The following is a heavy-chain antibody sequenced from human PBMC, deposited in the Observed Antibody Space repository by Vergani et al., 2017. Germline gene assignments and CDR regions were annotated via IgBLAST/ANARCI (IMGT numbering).Heavy chain of an antibody. V-gene: IGHV5-51*01. CDR3: ARRLAAAGTGWFDP. D-gene: IGHD6-13*01. CDR1: GYTFTSYG. Sequence: VQLVQSGAEVKKPGASVKVSCKASGYTFTSYGISWVRQMPGKGLEWMGIIYPGDSDTRYSPSFQGQVTISADKSISTAYLQWSSLKASDTAMYYCARRLAAAGTGWFDPWGQGTLVTVSS. J-gene: IGHJ5*02. CDR2: IYPGDSDT.